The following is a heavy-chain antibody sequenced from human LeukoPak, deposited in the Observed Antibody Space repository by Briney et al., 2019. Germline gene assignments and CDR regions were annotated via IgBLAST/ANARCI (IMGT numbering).Heavy chain of an antibody. Sequence: QSGGSLRLSCAASGFTFSRYSMHWVRQAPGKGLVRVSHVNSDGSGTDYADSVKGRFTISRDNAKNSLYLQMNSLRAEDTAVYYCARAYNWNYVSYYYYYMDVWGKGTTVTVSS. CDR1: GFTFSRYS. CDR2: VNSDGSGT. V-gene: IGHV3-74*01. CDR3: ARAYNWNYVSYYYYYMDV. J-gene: IGHJ6*03. D-gene: IGHD1-7*01.